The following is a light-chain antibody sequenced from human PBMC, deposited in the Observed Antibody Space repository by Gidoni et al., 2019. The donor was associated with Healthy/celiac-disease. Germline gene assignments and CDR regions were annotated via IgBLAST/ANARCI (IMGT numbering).Light chain of an antibody. CDR2: EVS. CDR1: RSDVGGYNY. V-gene: IGLV2-14*01. Sequence: QSALTQPASVSGSPGQSITISCTGTRSDVGGYNYVSWYQQHPGKAPKLMLYEVSTRPSGVSNRFSGSKSGNTASLTISGLQAEDEADYYCSSYTSSSTPYVFGTGTKVTVL. J-gene: IGLJ1*01. CDR3: SSYTSSSTPYV.